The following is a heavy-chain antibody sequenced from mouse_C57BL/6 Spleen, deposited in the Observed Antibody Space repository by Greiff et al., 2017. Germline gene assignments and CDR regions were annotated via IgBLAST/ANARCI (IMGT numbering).Heavy chain of an antibody. CDR1: GYTFTNYW. D-gene: IGHD3-3*01. CDR3: ARGDRECYFGY. J-gene: IGHJ2*01. CDR2: IYPGGGYT. Sequence: VQLQQSGAELVRPGTSVKMSCKASGYTFTNYWIGWAKQRPGHGLEWIGDIYPGGGYTNDNEKFKGKATLTADKSSSTAYMQFSSLTSEDAAIYYCARGDRECYFGYWGPGTTLTGSS. V-gene: IGHV1-63*01.